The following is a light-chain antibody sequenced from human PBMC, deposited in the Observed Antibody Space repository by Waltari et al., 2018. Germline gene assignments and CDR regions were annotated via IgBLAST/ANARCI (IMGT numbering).Light chain of an antibody. J-gene: IGLJ3*02. CDR2: SNV. CDR1: SSNIGSYT. V-gene: IGLV1-44*01. CDR3: ATWDDRLNGQGV. Sequence: QSVLTQPPSASGTPGQRVTISCSGSSSNIGSYTVNWYQQFPGTAPKHHIYSNVQRPSGVPDRFSGSKSGTSASLAISGLQSEDEADYYCATWDDRLNGQGVFGGGTRLTVL.